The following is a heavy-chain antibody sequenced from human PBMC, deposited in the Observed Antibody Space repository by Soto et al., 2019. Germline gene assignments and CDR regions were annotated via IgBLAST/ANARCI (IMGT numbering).Heavy chain of an antibody. D-gene: IGHD3-3*01. J-gene: IGHJ4*02. Sequence: PGGSLRLSCAASGVTFTSHVMSWVRQAPGKWLGWVSHVHVVTGNSAYAASVWGRFTISRDNSQNTVDLQMSSLRAEDTAIYYCAKCHFDDVTGSYTHFDSWGQGTLVTVSS. CDR2: VHVVTGNS. CDR1: GVTFTSHV. CDR3: AKCHFDDVTGSYTHFDS. V-gene: IGHV3-23*01.